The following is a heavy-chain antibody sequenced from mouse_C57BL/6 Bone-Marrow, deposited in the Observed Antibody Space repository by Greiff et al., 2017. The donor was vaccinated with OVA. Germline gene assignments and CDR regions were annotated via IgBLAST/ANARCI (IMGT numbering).Heavy chain of an antibody. CDR3: ARTHYYGSLSY. J-gene: IGHJ3*01. V-gene: IGHV1-36*01. CDR1: GFTFTDYY. D-gene: IGHD1-1*01. Sequence: VQLKQSGPVLVKPGPSVKISCKASGFTFTDYYMHWVKQSHGKSLEWIGLVYPYNGGTSYNQKFTGKATLTVDTSSSTAYLELNSLTSEDSAVFYCARTHYYGSLSYWGQGTLVTVSA. CDR2: VYPYNGGT.